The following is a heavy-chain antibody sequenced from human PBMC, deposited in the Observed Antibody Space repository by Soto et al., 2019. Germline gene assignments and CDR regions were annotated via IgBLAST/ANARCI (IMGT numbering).Heavy chain of an antibody. V-gene: IGHV2-26*01. Sequence: QVTLKESGPVLVKPTDTLTLTCTVSGFSLSNAGMGVSWIRQPPGKALEWLAHIFSNDERRFSTSLKNRLSISKDTSNSQVVLIMTNMDPVDTATYYCAQTEDGGRSRTPAGWFDAWGQGTLVTVSS. J-gene: IGHJ5*02. CDR1: GFSLSNAGMG. D-gene: IGHD2-15*01. CDR3: AQTEDGGRSRTPAGWFDA. CDR2: IFSNDER.